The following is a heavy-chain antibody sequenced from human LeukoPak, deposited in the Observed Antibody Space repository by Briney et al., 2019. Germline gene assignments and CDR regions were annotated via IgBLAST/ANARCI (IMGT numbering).Heavy chain of an antibody. D-gene: IGHD4-17*01. CDR1: GYTFTSYD. J-gene: IGHJ4*02. Sequence: ASVKVSCKASGYTFTSYDINWVRQATGQGLEWMGWMDPNSGNTGYAQKFQGRVTMTRNTSISTAYMELSSLRSEDTAVYYCARAGERFGDFVDYWGQGTLVTVSS. CDR2: MDPNSGNT. V-gene: IGHV1-8*01. CDR3: ARAGERFGDFVDY.